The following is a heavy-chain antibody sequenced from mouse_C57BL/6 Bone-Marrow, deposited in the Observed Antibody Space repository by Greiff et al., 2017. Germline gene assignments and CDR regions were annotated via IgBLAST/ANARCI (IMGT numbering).Heavy chain of an antibody. D-gene: IGHD2-10*01. CDR1: GYTFTSYW. J-gene: IGHJ4*01. Sequence: QVQLQQPGAELVKPGASVKMSCKASGYTFTSYWITWVKQRPGQGLEWIGDIYPGSGSTNYNQKFKSKATLTLDPSSRTAYMQFSTLTSEDSAVYYCARPTEYYYYAMDYWGQGTSVTVSS. CDR2: IYPGSGST. V-gene: IGHV1-55*01. CDR3: ARPTEYYYYAMDY.